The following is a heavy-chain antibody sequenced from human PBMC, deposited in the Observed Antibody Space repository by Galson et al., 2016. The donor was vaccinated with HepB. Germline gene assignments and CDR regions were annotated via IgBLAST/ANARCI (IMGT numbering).Heavy chain of an antibody. Sequence: SLRLSCAASGFSFDAYAMHWVRQAPGKGLEWVSGISWNSYIIGYADSVKGRSTISRDNAKNSLYLQMNSLRAEDTALYYCAKGDGSGNLRFSSVAFDFWGQGTMVTVSS. CDR2: ISWNSYII. J-gene: IGHJ3*01. CDR3: AKGDGSGNLRFSSVAFDF. CDR1: GFSFDAYA. D-gene: IGHD3-22*01. V-gene: IGHV3-9*01.